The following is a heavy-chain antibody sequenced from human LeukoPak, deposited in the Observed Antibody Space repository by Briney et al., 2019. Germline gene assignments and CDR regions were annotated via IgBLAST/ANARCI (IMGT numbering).Heavy chain of an antibody. D-gene: IGHD1-26*01. Sequence: GGSLRLSCAASGFTFSSYAMSWVRQTPEKGLEWVSAISGSGDNTNYADSVKGRFTISRDNSKNTLYLQMNSLRAEDTAVYYCARSIIVPTDAFDIWGQGTMVTVSS. CDR3: ARSIIVPTDAFDI. CDR1: GFTFSSYA. J-gene: IGHJ3*02. V-gene: IGHV3-23*01. CDR2: ISGSGDNT.